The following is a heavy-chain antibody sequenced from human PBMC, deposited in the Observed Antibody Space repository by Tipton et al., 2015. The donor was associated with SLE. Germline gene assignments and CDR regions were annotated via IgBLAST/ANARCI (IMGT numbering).Heavy chain of an antibody. D-gene: IGHD3-10*01. J-gene: IGHJ3*01. V-gene: IGHV3-9*01. CDR3: ARSFGSLGTFDV. Sequence: SLRLSCAASGFTFDGHAMHWVRQAPGKGLEWIAGLTWNSAGMGYVDSVKGRFTISRDKAKNSLYLEMNSLRAGDTAVYYCARSFGSLGTFDVWGRGTKVTVSS. CDR2: LTWNSAGM. CDR1: GFTFDGHA.